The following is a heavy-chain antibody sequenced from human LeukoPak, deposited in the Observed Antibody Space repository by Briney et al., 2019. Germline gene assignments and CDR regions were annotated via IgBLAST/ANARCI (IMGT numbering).Heavy chain of an antibody. V-gene: IGHV1-8*01. D-gene: IGHD6-19*01. Sequence: ASVKVSCKASGYTFTSYDINWVRQATRQGLEWMGWMNPNSGNTGYAQKFQGRVTMTRNTSISTAYMELSSLRSEDTAVYYCARNTAVAGTGFDYWGQGTLVTVSS. CDR1: GYTFTSYD. CDR3: ARNTAVAGTGFDY. J-gene: IGHJ4*02. CDR2: MNPNSGNT.